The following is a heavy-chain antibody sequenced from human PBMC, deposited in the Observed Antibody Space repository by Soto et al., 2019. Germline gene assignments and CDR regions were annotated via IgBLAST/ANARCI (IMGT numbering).Heavy chain of an antibody. CDR2: MNPNSGNT. Sequence: ASVKVSCKASGYTFTSYNVNWARRATGQGLEWMGWMNPNSGNTGYAQKFQGRVTLTRNTSISTAYMEVSSLRSEDTAVYYCARASSGYGFDAFDMWGQGTMVTVSS. J-gene: IGHJ3*02. V-gene: IGHV1-8*01. CDR1: GYTFTSYN. CDR3: ARASSGYGFDAFDM. D-gene: IGHD5-12*01.